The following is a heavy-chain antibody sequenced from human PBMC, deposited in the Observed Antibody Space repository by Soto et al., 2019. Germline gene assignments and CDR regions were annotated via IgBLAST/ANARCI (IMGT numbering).Heavy chain of an antibody. CDR3: ASIPSRPADYYYGMDV. CDR2: IYPGDSDT. D-gene: IGHD2-2*01. Sequence: GESQRNSWRGAGCQIISYCVGWVRPKPGKGLEWMGIIYPGDSDTRYSPSFQGQVTISADKSISTAYLQWSSLKASDTAMYYCASIPSRPADYYYGMDVWGQGTTVTVS. J-gene: IGHJ6*02. CDR1: GCQIISYC. V-gene: IGHV5-51*01.